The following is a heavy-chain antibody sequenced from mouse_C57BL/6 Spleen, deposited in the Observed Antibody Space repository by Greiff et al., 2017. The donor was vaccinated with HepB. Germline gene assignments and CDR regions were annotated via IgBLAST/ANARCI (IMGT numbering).Heavy chain of an antibody. CDR1: GYAFSSSW. Sequence: VQLQQSGPELVKPGASVKISCKASGYAFSSSWMNWVKQRPGKGLEWIGRIYPGDGDTNYNGKFKGKATLTADKSSSTAYMQLSSLTSEDSAVYFCARCYYYGSIWYFDVWGTGTTVTVSS. CDR3: ARCYYYGSIWYFDV. V-gene: IGHV1-82*01. J-gene: IGHJ1*03. D-gene: IGHD1-1*01. CDR2: IYPGDGDT.